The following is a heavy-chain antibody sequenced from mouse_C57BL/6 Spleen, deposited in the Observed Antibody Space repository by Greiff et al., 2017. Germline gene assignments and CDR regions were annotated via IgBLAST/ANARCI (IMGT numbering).Heavy chain of an antibody. J-gene: IGHJ1*03. V-gene: IGHV1-64*01. CDR2: IHPNSGST. CDR1: GYTFTSYW. Sequence: VKLQQPGAELVKPGASVKLSCKASGYTFTSYWMHWVKQRPGQGLEWIGMIHPNSGSTNYNEKFKSKATLTVDKSSSTAYMQLSSLTSEDSAVYYCAPHYYGSSYVDYWYFDVWGTGTTVTVSS. D-gene: IGHD1-1*01. CDR3: APHYYGSSYVDYWYFDV.